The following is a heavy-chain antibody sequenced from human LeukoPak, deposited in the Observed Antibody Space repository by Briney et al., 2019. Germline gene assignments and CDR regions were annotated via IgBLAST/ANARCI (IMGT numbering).Heavy chain of an antibody. CDR2: ISGSGGST. Sequence: GRSLRLSCAASGFTFSSYAMSWVRQAPGKGLEWVSAISGSGGSTYYADSVKGRFTISRDNSKNTLYLQMNSLRAEDTAVYYCAKDRSLVVAGTGDYWGQGTLVTVSS. J-gene: IGHJ4*02. V-gene: IGHV3-23*01. CDR3: AKDRSLVVAGTGDY. CDR1: GFTFSSYA. D-gene: IGHD6-19*01.